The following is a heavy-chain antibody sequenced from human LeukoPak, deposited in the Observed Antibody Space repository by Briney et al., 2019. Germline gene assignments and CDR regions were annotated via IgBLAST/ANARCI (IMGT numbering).Heavy chain of an antibody. D-gene: IGHD3-16*02. CDR2: ISSSSGYI. Sequence: GGSLRLSCAASGFTFSSYSMNWVRQAPGKGLEWVSSISSSSGYIYDADSVKGRFTISRDNAKKSLYLQMNNLRAEDTAVYYCARASMITFGGVIVYWGQGTLVTVSS. J-gene: IGHJ4*02. CDR3: ARASMITFGGVIVY. CDR1: GFTFSSYS. V-gene: IGHV3-21*01.